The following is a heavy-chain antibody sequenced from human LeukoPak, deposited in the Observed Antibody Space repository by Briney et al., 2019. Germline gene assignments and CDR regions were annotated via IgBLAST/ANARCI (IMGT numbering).Heavy chain of an antibody. Sequence: GGSLRLSCAASGFTFSSYSMNWVRQAPGKGLEWVSSISSSSSYIYYADSVKGRFTISRDNAKNSLYLQMNSLRAEDTAVYYCARDPYHYDSSGYHHFDYWGQGTLVTVSS. CDR2: ISSSSSYI. J-gene: IGHJ4*02. CDR3: ARDPYHYDSSGYHHFDY. D-gene: IGHD3-22*01. V-gene: IGHV3-21*01. CDR1: GFTFSSYS.